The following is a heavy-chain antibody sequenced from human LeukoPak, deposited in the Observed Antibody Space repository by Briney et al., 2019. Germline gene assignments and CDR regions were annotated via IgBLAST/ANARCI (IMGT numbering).Heavy chain of an antibody. V-gene: IGHV4-59*12. Sequence: PSETLSLTCTVSGGSISSYYWSWIRQPPGKGLEWIGYIYYSGSTNYNPSLKSRVTMSVDTSKNQFSLKLSSVTAADTAVYYCARAIAAAGTFDYWGQGTLVTVSS. J-gene: IGHJ4*02. CDR1: GGSISSYY. D-gene: IGHD6-13*01. CDR2: IYYSGST. CDR3: ARAIAAAGTFDY.